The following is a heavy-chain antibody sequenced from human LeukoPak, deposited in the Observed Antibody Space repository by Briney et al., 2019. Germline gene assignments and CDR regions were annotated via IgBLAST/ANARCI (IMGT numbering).Heavy chain of an antibody. CDR2: ISYDGSNK. CDR1: GFTFSSYA. CDR3: ARDRRWLQYSDY. Sequence: GGSLRLSCAASGFTFSSYAVHWVRQAPGKELEWVAVISYDGSNKYYADSVKGRFTISRDNSKNTLYLEMNSLRPEDTAVYYCARDRRWLQYSDYWGQGTLVTVSS. D-gene: IGHD5-24*01. J-gene: IGHJ4*02. V-gene: IGHV3-30*04.